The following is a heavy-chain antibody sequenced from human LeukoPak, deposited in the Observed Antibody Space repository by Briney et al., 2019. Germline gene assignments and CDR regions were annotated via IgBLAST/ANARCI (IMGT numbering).Heavy chain of an antibody. J-gene: IGHJ4*02. CDR3: ARERGRNGDYDY. CDR1: GITLSSYP. CDR2: ISSGGGSP. Sequence: GGSLRLSCVASGITLSSYPRHWVRQAPGKGMEYVSAISSGGGSPYYANSVKGRFTISRDNSKNTLYLQMGSLRTEDMAVYYCARERGRNGDYDYWGQGTLVTVSS. V-gene: IGHV3-64*01. D-gene: IGHD1-1*01.